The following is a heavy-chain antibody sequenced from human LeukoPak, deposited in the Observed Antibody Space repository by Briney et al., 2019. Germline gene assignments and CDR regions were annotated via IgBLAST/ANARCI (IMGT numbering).Heavy chain of an antibody. CDR2: IYSGGST. CDR3: ARGYRGFDY. D-gene: IGHD3-10*01. CDR1: GFTVNSNY. V-gene: IGHV3-53*01. J-gene: IGHJ4*02. Sequence: GGSLRLSCAASGFTVNSNYMSWVRQAPGKGLEWVSLIYSGGSTYYADSVKGRFTISRDNSKNTLYLQMNSLRAEDTAVYYCARGYRGFDYWGQGTLVTVSS.